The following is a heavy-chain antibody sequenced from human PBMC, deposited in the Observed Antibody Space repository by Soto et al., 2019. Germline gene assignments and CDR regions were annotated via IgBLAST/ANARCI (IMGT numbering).Heavy chain of an antibody. V-gene: IGHV1-69*04. D-gene: IGHD6-6*01. J-gene: IGHJ4*02. Sequence: ASVQVSCKASGYTFTGYYMHSVRQAPGQGLEWMGRIIPILGIANYAQKFQGRVTITADKSTSTAYMELSSLRSEDTAVYYCARVPGSSSGPFDYWGQGTLVTVSS. CDR1: GYTFTGYY. CDR3: ARVPGSSSGPFDY. CDR2: IIPILGIA.